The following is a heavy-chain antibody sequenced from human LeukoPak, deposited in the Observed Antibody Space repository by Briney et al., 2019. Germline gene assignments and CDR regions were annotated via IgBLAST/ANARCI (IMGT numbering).Heavy chain of an antibody. CDR3: ARAPSYDSSGYLVK. Sequence: GGSLRLSCAASGFTFSSYGMHWVRQAPGKGVEWVAVIWYDGSNKYYADSVKGLFTISRDNSKNTLYLQMNSLRAEDTAVYYCARAPSYDSSGYLVKWGQGTLVTVSS. D-gene: IGHD3-22*01. V-gene: IGHV3-33*01. CDR2: IWYDGSNK. J-gene: IGHJ4*02. CDR1: GFTFSSYG.